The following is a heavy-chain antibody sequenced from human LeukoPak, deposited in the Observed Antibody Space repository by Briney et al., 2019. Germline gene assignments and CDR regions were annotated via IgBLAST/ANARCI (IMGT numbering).Heavy chain of an antibody. V-gene: IGHV3-23*01. Sequence: GGSLGLSCAASGFTFSTYAMSWVRQAPGQGLEWVSTTGGSGSSTYYADSLKGLFTISRDKSMNTLYLQMNSLRAEDTAIYYCAKDPSSDRPYYMDVWGKGTTVTVS. D-gene: IGHD6-6*01. CDR1: GFTFSTYA. CDR2: TGGSGSST. J-gene: IGHJ6*03. CDR3: AKDPSSDRPYYMDV.